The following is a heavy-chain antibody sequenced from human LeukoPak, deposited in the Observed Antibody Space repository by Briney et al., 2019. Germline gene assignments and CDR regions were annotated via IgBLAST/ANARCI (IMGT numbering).Heavy chain of an antibody. CDR2: ISAYNGNT. J-gene: IGHJ6*02. Sequence: ASVKVSCKASGYTFTSYGISWVRQAPGQGLEWMGWISAYNGNTNYAQKLQGRVTMTTDTSTSTAYMELRSLRSDDTAVYYCARRGYSGSYYDDHYYYGMDVWGQGTTVTVSS. CDR3: ARRGYSGSYYDDHYYYGMDV. D-gene: IGHD1-26*01. V-gene: IGHV1-18*01. CDR1: GYTFTSYG.